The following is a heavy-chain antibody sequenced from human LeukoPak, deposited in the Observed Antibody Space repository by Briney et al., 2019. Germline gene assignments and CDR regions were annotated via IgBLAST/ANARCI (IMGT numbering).Heavy chain of an antibody. CDR3: AHFKGGSFDF. D-gene: IGHD1-26*01. CDR2: IYYSRNT. V-gene: IGHV4-39*01. J-gene: IGHJ3*01. CDR1: GGSISSSNYY. Sequence: PSETLSLTCTVSGGSISSSNYYWGWIRQPPGKGLEWIGSIYYSRNTYYNPSLKSRVTISVDTSKNQFSLKLTSVTAADTAVYYCAHFKGGSFDFWGQGTMVTVSS.